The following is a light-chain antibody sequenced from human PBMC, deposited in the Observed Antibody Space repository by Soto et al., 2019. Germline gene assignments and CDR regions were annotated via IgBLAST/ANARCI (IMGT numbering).Light chain of an antibody. J-gene: IGLJ2*01. CDR3: QTWGTGIVV. CDR1: SGHSCYA. Sequence: QPVLTQSPSASASLGASVKLTCTLSSGHSCYAIAWHQQQPEKGPRYLMKLNSDGSHSKGDGIPDRFSGSSSGAERYLTIASIQSEDEAGYWCQTWGTGIVVFGGGTKLTVL. CDR2: LNSDGSH. V-gene: IGLV4-69*01.